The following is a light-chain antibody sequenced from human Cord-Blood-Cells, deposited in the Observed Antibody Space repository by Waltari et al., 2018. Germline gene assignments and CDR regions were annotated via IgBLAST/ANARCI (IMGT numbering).Light chain of an antibody. Sequence: DIQMTQSPSSLSASVGDRVTITCRASPGISNSLAWYQQKPGKAPKLLLYAASRLESGVPSRFSGSGSGTDYTLTISSLQPEDFATYYCQQYYSTPPWTFGQGTKVEIK. CDR1: PGISNS. V-gene: IGKV1-NL1*01. CDR3: QQYYSTPPWT. J-gene: IGKJ1*01. CDR2: AAS.